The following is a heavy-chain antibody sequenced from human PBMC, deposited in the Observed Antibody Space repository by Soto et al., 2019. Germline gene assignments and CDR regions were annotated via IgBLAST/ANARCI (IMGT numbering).Heavy chain of an antibody. CDR2: IYYSGST. V-gene: IGHV4-59*01. CDR3: ARHSGSYYEGWFDP. J-gene: IGHJ5*02. CDR1: GGSISSYY. D-gene: IGHD1-26*01. Sequence: QVQLQESGPGLVKPSETLSLTCTVSGGSISSYYWRWIRQPPGKGLEWIGYIYYSGSTNYNPSLKRRVTISVDTSKNQFSLKLSSVTAADTAVYYCARHSGSYYEGWFDPWGQGTLVTVSS.